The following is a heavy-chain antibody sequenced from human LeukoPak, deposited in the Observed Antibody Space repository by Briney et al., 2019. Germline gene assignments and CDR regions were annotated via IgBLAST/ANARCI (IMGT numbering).Heavy chain of an antibody. J-gene: IGHJ5*02. CDR2: IYPGDSDT. D-gene: IGHD3-10*01. Sequence: GKSLKISCKVSGYSFTDYWIGWVRQMPGKGPEWMGIIYPGDSDTRYSPSFQGQVTISADKSISTAYLQWSSLKASDTAMYYCVRALPHRSINWFDPWGQGTLVTVSS. CDR3: VRALPHRSINWFDP. V-gene: IGHV5-51*01. CDR1: GYSFTDYW.